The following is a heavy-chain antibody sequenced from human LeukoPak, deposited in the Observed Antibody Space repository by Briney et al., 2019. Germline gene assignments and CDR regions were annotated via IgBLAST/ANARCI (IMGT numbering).Heavy chain of an antibody. Sequence: GGSLRLSCAASGFTVSSNHMSWVRQAPGKGLEWVSIIYGGSTYYADSVKGRFTISRDNSKNTLFLQMNSLRADDTAVYYCAREFGSWLEWGQGTLVTVSS. V-gene: IGHV3-53*01. CDR1: GFTVSSNH. CDR2: IYGGST. CDR3: AREFGSWLE. D-gene: IGHD6-13*01. J-gene: IGHJ4*02.